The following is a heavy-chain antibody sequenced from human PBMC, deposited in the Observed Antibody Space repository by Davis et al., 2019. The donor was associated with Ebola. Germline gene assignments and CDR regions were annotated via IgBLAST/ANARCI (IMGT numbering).Heavy chain of an antibody. D-gene: IGHD2-2*01. CDR3: ANIGSSTSKGPADY. CDR2: ISSSGGSI. J-gene: IGHJ4*02. Sequence: GESLKISCAASGFTFSDYAMTWVRQAPGKGLEWVSGISSSGGSIYYADSVRGRFTISRDNSKNTLFLQMHSLRAEDTGLYYCANIGSSTSKGPADYWGQGTLVTVSS. V-gene: IGHV3-23*01. CDR1: GFTFSDYA.